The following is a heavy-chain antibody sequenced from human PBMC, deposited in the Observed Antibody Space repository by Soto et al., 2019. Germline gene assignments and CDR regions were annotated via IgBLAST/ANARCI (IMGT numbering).Heavy chain of an antibody. Sequence: SETLSLTCTVSGGSISSSSYYWGWIRQPPGKGLEWIGSIYYSGSTYYNPSLKSRVTISVDTSKNQFSLKLSSVTAADTAVYYCARHSTHYDILTGYYPRYYYYYMDVWGKGTTVTVSS. V-gene: IGHV4-39*01. J-gene: IGHJ6*03. CDR2: IYYSGST. D-gene: IGHD3-9*01. CDR1: GGSISSSSYY. CDR3: ARHSTHYDILTGYYPRYYYYYMDV.